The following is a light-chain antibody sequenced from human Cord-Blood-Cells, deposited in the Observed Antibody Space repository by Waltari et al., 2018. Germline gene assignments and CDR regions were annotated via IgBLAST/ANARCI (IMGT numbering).Light chain of an antibody. CDR2: EVS. Sequence: QSALTQPASVSGSPGQSITNSCTGTSSAVGGYNYVSCYQQHPGKAPKLMIYEVSNRPSGVSNRFSGSKSGNTASLTISGLQAEDEADYYCSSYTSSSTLYVFGTGTKVTVL. J-gene: IGLJ1*01. CDR1: SSAVGGYNY. V-gene: IGLV2-14*01. CDR3: SSYTSSSTLYV.